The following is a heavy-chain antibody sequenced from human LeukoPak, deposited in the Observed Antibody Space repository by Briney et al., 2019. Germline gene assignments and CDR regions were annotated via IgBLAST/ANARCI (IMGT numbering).Heavy chain of an antibody. Sequence: SETLSLTCTVSGGSISSYYWSWIRQPPGKGLEWIGYIYYSGSTNYNPSLKSRVTISVDTSKNQFSLKLSSVTAADTAVYYCAGCGNYVGYFDYWGQGTLVTVSS. CDR2: IYYSGST. CDR3: AGCGNYVGYFDY. CDR1: GGSISSYY. V-gene: IGHV4-59*01. J-gene: IGHJ4*02. D-gene: IGHD4-23*01.